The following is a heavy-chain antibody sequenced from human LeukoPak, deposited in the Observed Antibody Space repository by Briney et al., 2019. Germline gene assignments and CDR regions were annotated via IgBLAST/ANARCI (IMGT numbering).Heavy chain of an antibody. CDR2: SNPNSGGT. V-gene: IGHV1-2*04. CDR3: ARAPYGSGSYYYYFDY. D-gene: IGHD3-10*01. CDR1: GYTFTGYY. J-gene: IGHJ4*02. Sequence: ASVKVSCTASGYTFTGYYMHWVRQAPGQGIEWIGWSNPNSGGTNYAQKFHGWVTMNRDTSISTAYVELSRLRSDDTAVYYCARAPYGSGSYYYYFDYWGQGTLVTVSS.